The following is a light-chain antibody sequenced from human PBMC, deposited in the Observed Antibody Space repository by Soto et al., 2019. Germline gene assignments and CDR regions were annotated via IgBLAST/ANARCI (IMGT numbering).Light chain of an antibody. CDR3: QQYDSYSGT. Sequence: DIQMTQSPSTLYASVVDRVTITLRASQSISGWLAWYQQKAGKAPKLLIYDASSLESGVPSRFSGSGSGTEFTLTISSLQPDDFASYYCQQYDSYSGTFGQGTKVDIK. V-gene: IGKV1-5*01. CDR1: QSISGW. J-gene: IGKJ1*01. CDR2: DAS.